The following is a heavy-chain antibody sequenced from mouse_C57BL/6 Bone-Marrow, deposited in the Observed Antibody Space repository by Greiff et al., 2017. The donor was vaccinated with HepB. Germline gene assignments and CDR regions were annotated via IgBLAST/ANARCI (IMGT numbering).Heavy chain of an antibody. D-gene: IGHD4-1*01. CDR3: ARHLTGTRDAMDY. CDR2: ISNGGGST. CDR1: GFTFSDYY. J-gene: IGHJ4*01. V-gene: IGHV5-12*01. Sequence: EVQGVESGGGLVQPGGSLKLSCAASGFTFSDYYMYWVRQTPEKRLEWVAYISNGGGSTYYPDTVKGRFTISRDNAKNTLYLQMSRLKSEDTAMYYCARHLTGTRDAMDYWGQGTSVTVSS.